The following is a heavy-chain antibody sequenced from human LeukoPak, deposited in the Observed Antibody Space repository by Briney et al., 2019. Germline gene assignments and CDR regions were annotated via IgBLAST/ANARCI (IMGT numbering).Heavy chain of an antibody. CDR1: GFTFSNYW. D-gene: IGHD6-6*01. Sequence: GGSLRLSCAASGFTFSNYWMHWVRQAPGKGLVWVSRISPTGSTTSYADSVKGRFTVSRDNAKDTLYLQVNNLRAEDTAVYYCARGPNSNWSGLDFWGQGTLVTVSS. CDR3: ARGPNSNWSGLDF. CDR2: ISPTGSTT. J-gene: IGHJ4*02. V-gene: IGHV3-74*01.